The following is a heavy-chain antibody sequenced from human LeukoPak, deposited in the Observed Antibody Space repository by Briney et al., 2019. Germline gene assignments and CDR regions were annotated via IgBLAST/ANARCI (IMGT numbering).Heavy chain of an antibody. CDR2: IYYSGST. CDR3: ARQGYYDSSGYTSH. CDR1: GGSISSGGYY. D-gene: IGHD3-22*01. Sequence: SETLSLTCTVSGGSISSGGYYWSWIRQHPGKGLEWIGYIYYSGSTYYNPSLKSRVTISVDTSKNQFSLKLSSVTAADTAVYYCARQGYYDSSGYTSHWGQGTLVTASS. J-gene: IGHJ4*02. V-gene: IGHV4-31*03.